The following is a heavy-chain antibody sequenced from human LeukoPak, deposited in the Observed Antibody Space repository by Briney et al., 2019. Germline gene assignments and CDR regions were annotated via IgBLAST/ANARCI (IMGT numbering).Heavy chain of an antibody. Sequence: GGSPRLSCAASGFTFDDYGMSWVRQAPGKGLEWVSGINWNGGSTGYADSVKGRFTISRDNAKNTLYLQTSSLRVDDTAVYYCAKDQSQTHDDSSGFLHWGQGTLVTVSS. CDR3: AKDQSQTHDDSSGFLH. CDR1: GFTFDDYG. D-gene: IGHD3-22*01. V-gene: IGHV3-20*04. J-gene: IGHJ4*02. CDR2: INWNGGST.